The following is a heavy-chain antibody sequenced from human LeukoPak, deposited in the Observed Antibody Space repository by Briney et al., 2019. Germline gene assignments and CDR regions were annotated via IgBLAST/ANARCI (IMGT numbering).Heavy chain of an antibody. V-gene: IGHV4-4*07. CDR3: AREAGTAAGTPFDY. CDR2: IYTSGST. D-gene: IGHD6-13*01. Sequence: SETLSLTCTVSGGSISSYYWSWIRQPAAKGLELIGRIYTSGSTNYNPSLKSRVTMSVDTSKDQFSLKLSSVTAADTAVYYCAREAGTAAGTPFDYWGQGTLVTVSS. CDR1: GGSISSYY. J-gene: IGHJ4*02.